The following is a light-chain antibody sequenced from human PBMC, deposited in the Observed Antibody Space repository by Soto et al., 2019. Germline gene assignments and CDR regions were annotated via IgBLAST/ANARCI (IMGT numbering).Light chain of an antibody. CDR1: SSDVGSYNL. CDR3: CSYAGSSTFYV. CDR2: EVS. V-gene: IGLV2-23*02. Sequence: QSVLTQPASVSGSPGQSITISCTGTSSDVGSYNLVSWYQQHPGKVPKLMIFEVSKRPSGVSNRFSGSKSGDTASLTISGLQAEDEADYYCCSYAGSSTFYVFGTGTKVTV. J-gene: IGLJ1*01.